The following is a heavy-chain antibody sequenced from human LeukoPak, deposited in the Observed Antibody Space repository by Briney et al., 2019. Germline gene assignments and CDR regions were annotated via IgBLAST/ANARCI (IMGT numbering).Heavy chain of an antibody. D-gene: IGHD3-3*01. CDR1: GFTFSRYW. Sequence: GGSLRLSCAASGFTFSRYWMSWVRQAPGEGLEWVSFIHSGGTYYAESVKGRFTISRDNSKNTVYLQMNSLRAEDTAMYYCAPEGPVFGVRGQGSLVTVSS. V-gene: IGHV3-66*01. J-gene: IGHJ4*02. CDR2: IHSGGT. CDR3: APEGPVFGV.